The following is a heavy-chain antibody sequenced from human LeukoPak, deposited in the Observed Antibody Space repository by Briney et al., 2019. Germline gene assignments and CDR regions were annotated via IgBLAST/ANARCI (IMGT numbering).Heavy chain of an antibody. CDR1: GDNVSSNSAA. CDR2: TYYRSKWYN. Sequence: SQTLSLTCAISGDNVSSNSAAWNWIRQSPSRGLEWLGRTYYRSKWYNDYAVSVKSRITINPDTSKNQFSLQLNSVTPEDTAVYYCARDPIGYCSSTSCYKYAFDIWGQGTMVTVSS. D-gene: IGHD2-2*02. V-gene: IGHV6-1*01. J-gene: IGHJ3*02. CDR3: ARDPIGYCSSTSCYKYAFDI.